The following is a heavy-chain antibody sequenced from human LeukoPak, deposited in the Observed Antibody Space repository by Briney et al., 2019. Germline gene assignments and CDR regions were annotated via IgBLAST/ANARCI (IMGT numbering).Heavy chain of an antibody. J-gene: IGHJ4*02. CDR2: INPNSGGT. Sequence: ASVKVSCKASGYTFTGYYMHWVRQAPGQGLEWMGWINPNSGGTNYAQKFQGRVTMTRDTSISTAYMELSRLRSDDTAVYYCATGESMAARPEFDYWGQGTLVTVSS. CDR3: ATGESMAARPEFDY. V-gene: IGHV1-2*02. CDR1: GYTFTGYY. D-gene: IGHD6-6*01.